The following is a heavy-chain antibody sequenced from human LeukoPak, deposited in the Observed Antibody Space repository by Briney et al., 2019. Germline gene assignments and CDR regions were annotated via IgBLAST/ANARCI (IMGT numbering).Heavy chain of an antibody. D-gene: IGHD3-16*01. J-gene: IGHJ4*02. Sequence: GGSLRLSCAASGITVSNNYMSWVRQAPGKGLEWVSVIHAGGGTYYADSVKGRFTISRDNSKNTLFLQMNSLRVEDTAVYYCARGWDSYTFDYWGQGTLVTVSS. CDR1: GITVSNNY. CDR2: IHAGGGT. CDR3: ARGWDSYTFDY. V-gene: IGHV3-66*01.